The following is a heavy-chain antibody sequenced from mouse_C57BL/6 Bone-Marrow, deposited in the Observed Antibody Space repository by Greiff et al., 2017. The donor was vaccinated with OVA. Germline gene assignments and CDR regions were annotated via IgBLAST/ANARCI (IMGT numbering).Heavy chain of an antibody. D-gene: IGHD1-1*01. CDR2: INPSSGYT. V-gene: IGHV1-4*01. Sequence: QVQLKQSGAELARPGASVKMSCKASGYTFTSYTMHWVKQRPGQGLEWIGYINPSSGYTKYNQKFKDKATLTADKSSSTAYMQLSSLTSEDSAVYYCARGGYGSPFAYWGQGTRVTVSA. J-gene: IGHJ3*01. CDR3: ARGGYGSPFAY. CDR1: GYTFTSYT.